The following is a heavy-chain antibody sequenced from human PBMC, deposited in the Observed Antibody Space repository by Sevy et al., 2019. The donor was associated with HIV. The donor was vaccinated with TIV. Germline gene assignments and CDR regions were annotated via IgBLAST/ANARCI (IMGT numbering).Heavy chain of an antibody. CDR3: ASSYYDFWSGYSPYYYDYGMDV. CDR1: GFTFSSYE. Sequence: GGSLRLSCAASGFTFSSYEMNWVRQAPGKGLEWVSYISSSGSTIYYADSVKGRFTISRDNAKNSLYLQMNSLRAEDTAVYYCASSYYDFWSGYSPYYYDYGMDVWGQGTTVTVSS. J-gene: IGHJ6*02. V-gene: IGHV3-48*03. D-gene: IGHD3-3*01. CDR2: ISSSGSTI.